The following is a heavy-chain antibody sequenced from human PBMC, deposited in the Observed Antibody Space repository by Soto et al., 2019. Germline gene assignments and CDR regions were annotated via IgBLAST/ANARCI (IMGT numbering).Heavy chain of an antibody. CDR2: INPSGGST. V-gene: IGHV1-46*01. CDR3: ATYCSSTCCYSGYYYYYGMDV. J-gene: IGHJ6*02. D-gene: IGHD2-2*01. Sequence: QVQLVQSGAEVKKPGASVKVSCKASGYTFTSYYMHWVRQAPGQGLEWMGIINPSGGSTSYAQKFQGRVTMTRDTSTSTVYMELSSLRSEDTAVYYCATYCSSTCCYSGYYYYYGMDVWGQGTTVTVSS. CDR1: GYTFTSYY.